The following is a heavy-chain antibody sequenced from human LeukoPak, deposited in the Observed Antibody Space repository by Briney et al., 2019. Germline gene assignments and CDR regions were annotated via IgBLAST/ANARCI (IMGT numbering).Heavy chain of an antibody. J-gene: IGHJ4*02. Sequence: ASVKVSCKASGYTFTGYYMHWVRQAPGQGLEWMGWINPNSGGTNYAQKFQGRVTMTRDTSISTTYMDLNILRSDDTAVYYCATLGEGEKASMSVVGLSGVDSWGQGTLITVSS. CDR1: GYTFTGYY. D-gene: IGHD3-16*01. V-gene: IGHV1-2*02. CDR3: ATLGEGEKASMSVVGLSGVDS. CDR2: INPNSGGT.